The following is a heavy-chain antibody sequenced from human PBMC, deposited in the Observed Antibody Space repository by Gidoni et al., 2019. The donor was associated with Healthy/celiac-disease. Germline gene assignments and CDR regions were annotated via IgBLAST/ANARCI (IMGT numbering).Heavy chain of an antibody. J-gene: IGHJ4*02. Sequence: TGKGLEWVSYISSSGSTIYYADSVKGRFTISRDNAKNSLYLQMNSLRAEDTAVYYCATKIVATTGFDYWGQGTLVTVSS. CDR3: ATKIVATTGFDY. CDR2: ISSSGSTI. V-gene: IGHV3-11*01. D-gene: IGHD5-12*01.